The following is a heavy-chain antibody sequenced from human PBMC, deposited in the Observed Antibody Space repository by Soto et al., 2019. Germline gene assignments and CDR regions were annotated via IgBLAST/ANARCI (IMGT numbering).Heavy chain of an antibody. Sequence: EVQLVESGGGLVQPGGSLTLSCAASGFTVSSKYMSWVRQAPGKGLEWVSVIYSDGSAYYADSVKGRFTISRDNSKNTLYLQMNSLRAEDTAVYYCARHGSNYGGGDCDYWGQATLVTVSS. D-gene: IGHD5-18*01. J-gene: IGHJ4*02. CDR3: ARHGSNYGGGDCDY. CDR1: GFTVSSKY. V-gene: IGHV3-66*04. CDR2: IYSDGSA.